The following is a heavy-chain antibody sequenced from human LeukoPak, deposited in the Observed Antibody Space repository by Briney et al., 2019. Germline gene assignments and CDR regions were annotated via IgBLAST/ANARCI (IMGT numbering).Heavy chain of an antibody. CDR1: GFPFRSYA. J-gene: IGHJ4*02. CDR3: ARIGGTEVVFDY. V-gene: IGHV3-23*01. Sequence: GGSLRLSCVASGFPFRSYAMSWVRQAPGKGLEWVSVIGGSDGSTNYADSVKGRFTISRDNSKNTLYLQMNSLRAEDTAVYYCARIGGTEVVFDYWGQGTLVTVSS. CDR2: IGGSDGST. D-gene: IGHD2-15*01.